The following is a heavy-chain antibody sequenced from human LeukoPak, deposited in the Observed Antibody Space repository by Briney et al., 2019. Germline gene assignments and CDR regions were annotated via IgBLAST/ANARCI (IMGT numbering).Heavy chain of an antibody. V-gene: IGHV3-23*01. CDR1: GFTFSSYA. Sequence: GGSLRLSCAASGFTFSSYAMSWVRQAPGKGLEWVSAISGSGGSTYYADSVKGRFTISRDNSKNTLYLQMNSLRAEDTAVYYCANALFYGDTWPQPAFDIWGQGTMVTVSS. CDR2: ISGSGGST. D-gene: IGHD4-17*01. CDR3: ANALFYGDTWPQPAFDI. J-gene: IGHJ3*02.